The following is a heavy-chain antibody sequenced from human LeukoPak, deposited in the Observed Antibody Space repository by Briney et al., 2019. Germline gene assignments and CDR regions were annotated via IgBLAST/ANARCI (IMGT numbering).Heavy chain of an antibody. D-gene: IGHD3-9*01. V-gene: IGHV4-4*07. Sequence: SETLSLTCTVSGGYISNYYWSWIRQPAGKGLEWIGRIYTSGTNYNPSLQSRVTMSVDTSKDQFSLKLNSVTAADTAVYYCARGDSLTGYFGYWGQGTLVTVSS. CDR3: ARGDSLTGYFGY. CDR1: GGYISNYY. J-gene: IGHJ4*02. CDR2: IYTSGT.